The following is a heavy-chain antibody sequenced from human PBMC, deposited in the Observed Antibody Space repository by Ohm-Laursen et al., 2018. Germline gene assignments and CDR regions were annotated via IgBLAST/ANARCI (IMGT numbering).Heavy chain of an antibody. V-gene: IGHV3-48*01. CDR1: GFTFSSYS. Sequence: SLRLSCAASGFTFSSYSMNWVRQAPGKGLEWVSYINSGSSAIYYADSVKGRFTISRDNAKNSLYLQMNSLRAEDTAVYYCARLYCGGGSCYSGDSFDIWGQGTMVTVSS. J-gene: IGHJ3*02. D-gene: IGHD2-15*01. CDR3: ARLYCGGGSCYSGDSFDI. CDR2: INSGSSAI.